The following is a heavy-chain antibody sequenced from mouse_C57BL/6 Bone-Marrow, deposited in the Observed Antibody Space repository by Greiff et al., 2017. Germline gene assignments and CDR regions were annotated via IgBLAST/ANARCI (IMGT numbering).Heavy chain of an antibody. CDR2: IDPSDSYT. V-gene: IGHV1-69*01. Sequence: VQLQQPGAELVMPGASVKLSCKASGYTFTSYWMHWVKQRPGQGLEWIGEIDPSDSYTNYNQKFKGNSTLTVDKSSSTAYMQLSSLTSEDSAFYYCARGSGLSWFAYWGQGTLVTVSA. CDR3: ARGSGLSWFAY. J-gene: IGHJ3*01. D-gene: IGHD3-2*02. CDR1: GYTFTSYW.